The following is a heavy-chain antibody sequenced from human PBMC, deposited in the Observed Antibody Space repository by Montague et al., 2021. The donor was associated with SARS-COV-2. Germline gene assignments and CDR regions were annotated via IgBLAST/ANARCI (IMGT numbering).Heavy chain of an antibody. V-gene: IGHV4-59*10. CDR3: ASYGSYLEH. D-gene: IGHD1-26*01. Sequence: RTNYNPSLKSRVTMSVYSSKNQFSLRLRSVTAADTAVYYCASYGSYLEHWGRGTLVTV. J-gene: IGHJ4*02. CDR2: RT.